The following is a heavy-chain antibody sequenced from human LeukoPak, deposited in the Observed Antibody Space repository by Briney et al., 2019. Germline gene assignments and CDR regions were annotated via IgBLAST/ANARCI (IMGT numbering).Heavy chain of an antibody. J-gene: IGHJ4*02. CDR3: ARAGYCSGGRCYGTDY. Sequence: PGGSLRLSCAASGFTFSSYGMHWVRQAPGKGLEWVAAIWYDGSIQYYADSVKGRFTISRDNSKNTLYLQMDSLRAEDTAVYYCARAGYCSGGRCYGTDYWGQGTLVSVSS. CDR2: IWYDGSIQ. CDR1: GFTFSSYG. V-gene: IGHV3-33*01. D-gene: IGHD2-15*01.